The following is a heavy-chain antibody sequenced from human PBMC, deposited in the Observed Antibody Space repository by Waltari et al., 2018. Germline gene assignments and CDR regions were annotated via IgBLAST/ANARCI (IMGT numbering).Heavy chain of an antibody. J-gene: IGHJ3*02. CDR3: ANASPRAARPQGGDAFDI. V-gene: IGHV4-4*07. D-gene: IGHD6-6*01. Sequence: QVQLQESGPGLVKPSETLSLTCTVSGGSISSYYWSWIRQPAGKGLEWIGRIYTSGSTNYNPSLKSRVTMSVDTSKNQFSLKLSSVTAADTAVYYCANASPRAARPQGGDAFDIWGQGTMVTVSS. CDR2: IYTSGST. CDR1: GGSISSYY.